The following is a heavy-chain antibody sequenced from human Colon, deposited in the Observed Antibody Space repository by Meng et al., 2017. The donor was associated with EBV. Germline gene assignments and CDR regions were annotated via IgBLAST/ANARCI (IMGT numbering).Heavy chain of an antibody. CDR3: ARVGQWLPIDY. J-gene: IGHJ4*02. CDR2: IYHSGGT. Sequence: HLQASAPGLVNPSGTRSRTCAVSGGSLSSSTWWIWVRQPPGKGLEWIGEIYHSGGTNYNPSLKSRVTISVDKSKNQFSLNLSSVTAADTAVYHCARVGQWLPIDYWGQGTLVTVSS. CDR1: GGSLSSSTW. D-gene: IGHD6-19*01. V-gene: IGHV4-4*02.